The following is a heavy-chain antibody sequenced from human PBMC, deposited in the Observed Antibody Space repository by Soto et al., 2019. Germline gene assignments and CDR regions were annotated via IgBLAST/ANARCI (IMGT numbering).Heavy chain of an antibody. CDR3: ARVVRGYSGYDPHRDYYYYYMDV. J-gene: IGHJ6*03. V-gene: IGHV4-31*03. D-gene: IGHD5-12*01. CDR1: GGSISSGGYY. Sequence: QVQLQESGPGLVKPSQTLSLTCTVSGGSISSGGYYWSWIRQHPGKGLEWIGYIYYSGSTYYNPSLKGRVTISVDTSKNQFSLKLSSVTAADTAVYYCARVVRGYSGYDPHRDYYYYYMDVWGKGTTVTVSS. CDR2: IYYSGST.